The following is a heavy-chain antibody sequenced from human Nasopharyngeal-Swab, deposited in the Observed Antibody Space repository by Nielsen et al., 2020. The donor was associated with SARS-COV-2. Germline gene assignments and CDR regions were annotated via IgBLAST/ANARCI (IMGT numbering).Heavy chain of an antibody. CDR2: ISSSSSYI. V-gene: IGHV3-21*01. Sequence: GGSLRLSCAASGFTFSSYSMNWVRQAPGKGLEWVSSISSSSSYIYYADPVKGRFTISRDNAKNSLYLQMNSLRAEDTAVYYCARAEGRSSSWPYYYYYGMDVWGQGTTVTVSS. D-gene: IGHD6-13*01. CDR3: ARAEGRSSSWPYYYYYGMDV. J-gene: IGHJ6*02. CDR1: GFTFSSYS.